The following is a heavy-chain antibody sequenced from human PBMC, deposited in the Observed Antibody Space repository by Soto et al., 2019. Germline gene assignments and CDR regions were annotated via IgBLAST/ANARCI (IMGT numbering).Heavy chain of an antibody. V-gene: IGHV4-39*01. Sequence: PSETLSLTCTVSGGSISSSSYYWGWIRQPPGKGLEWIGSIYYSGSTYYNPSLKSRVTISVDTSKNQFSLKLSSVTAADTAVYYCPRVTSMGRGIVVVPAAILNWFDPWGQGTLVTVSS. CDR1: GGSISSSSYY. D-gene: IGHD2-2*02. CDR3: PRVTSMGRGIVVVPAAILNWFDP. J-gene: IGHJ5*02. CDR2: IYYSGST.